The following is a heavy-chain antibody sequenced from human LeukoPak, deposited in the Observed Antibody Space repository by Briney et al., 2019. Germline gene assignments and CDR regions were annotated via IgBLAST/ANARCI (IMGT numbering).Heavy chain of an antibody. D-gene: IGHD3-10*01. Sequence: GGSLRLSCAASGFTVSSNYMSWVRQAPGKGLEWVSVIYSGGSTYYADSVKGRFTISRDNSKNTLYLQMNSLRAEDTAVYYCARGHYYGSGSYYPLDCWGQGTLVTVSS. CDR1: GFTVSSNY. J-gene: IGHJ4*02. CDR3: ARGHYYGSGSYYPLDC. CDR2: IYSGGST. V-gene: IGHV3-66*01.